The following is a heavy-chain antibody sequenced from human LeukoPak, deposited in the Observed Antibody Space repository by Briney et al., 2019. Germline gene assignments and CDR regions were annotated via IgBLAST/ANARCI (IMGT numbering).Heavy chain of an antibody. J-gene: IGHJ6*03. CDR1: GFTFSSYG. CDR2: IRYDGSNK. V-gene: IGHV3-30*02. CDR3: AKERTLYYYYMDV. D-gene: IGHD2-2*01. Sequence: GGSLRLSCAASGFTFSSYGMHWVRQAPGKGLEWVAFIRYDGSNKYYADSVKGRFTISRDNSKNTLYLQMNSLRAEDTAVYYCAKERTLYYYYMDVRGKGTTVTVSS.